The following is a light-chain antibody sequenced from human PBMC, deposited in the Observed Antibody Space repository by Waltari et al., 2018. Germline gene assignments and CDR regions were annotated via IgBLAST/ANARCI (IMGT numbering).Light chain of an antibody. J-gene: IGLJ2*01. CDR2: EVS. CDR1: RRDVGCYNL. Sequence: QSVLTQPASVSGSPGPSITISCTGTRRDVGCYNLVSWYQLPPGNAPKLIIYEVSTWPGGVSIRFYGAKTGNTAYRTISGLQAEHEGDYYCCSYAGSSPYVVVGGGTKLTV. V-gene: IGLV2-23*02. CDR3: CSYAGSSPYVV.